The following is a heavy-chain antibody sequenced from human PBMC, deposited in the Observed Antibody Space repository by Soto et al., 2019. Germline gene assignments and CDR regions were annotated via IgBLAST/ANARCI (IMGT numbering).Heavy chain of an antibody. CDR1: GLNFSILA. D-gene: IGHD6-6*01. V-gene: IGHV3-23*01. J-gene: IGHJ4*02. CDR2: TGYSRLTT. CDR3: ATVHSTSRSFDY. Sequence: XESLRLSCAASGLNFSILAMSWVRRAPGKGLEWVSTTGYSRLTTYYADSVKGRFTVSRDNSKNTLDLQMSSLRAEDTAVYYCATVHSTSRSFDYWGQGTLVTVSS.